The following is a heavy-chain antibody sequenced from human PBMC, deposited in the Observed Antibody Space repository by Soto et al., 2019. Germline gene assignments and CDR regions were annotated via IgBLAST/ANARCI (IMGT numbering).Heavy chain of an antibody. J-gene: IGHJ6*03. CDR1: GGSISSYY. V-gene: IGHV4-59*08. Sequence: SDTLSLTCTVSGGSISSYYWSWIRQPPGKGLEWIGYIYYSGSTNYNPSLKSRVTISVDTSKNQFSLKLSSVTAADTAVYYCARTVAEFPYYYYYMDVWGKGTTVTVSS. CDR3: ARTVAEFPYYYYYMDV. D-gene: IGHD2-21*01. CDR2: IYYSGST.